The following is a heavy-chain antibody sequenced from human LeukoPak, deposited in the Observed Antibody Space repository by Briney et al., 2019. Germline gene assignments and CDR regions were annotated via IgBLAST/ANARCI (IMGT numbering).Heavy chain of an antibody. V-gene: IGHV3-48*01. CDR3: ARELREYYDSSGYYPKYYFDY. Sequence: GSLRLSCAASGFTFSRYSMNWVRQAPGKGLEWVSYISGSSSTIYYADSVKGRFTISRDNAKYSLYLQMNSLRAEDTAVYYCARELREYYDSSGYYPKYYFDYWGQGTLVTVSS. CDR2: ISGSSSTI. D-gene: IGHD3-22*01. CDR1: GFTFSRYS. J-gene: IGHJ4*02.